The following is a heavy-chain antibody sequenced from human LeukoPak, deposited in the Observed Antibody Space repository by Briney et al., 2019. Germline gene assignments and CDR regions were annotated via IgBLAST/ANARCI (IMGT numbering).Heavy chain of an antibody. CDR2: IYYSGST. CDR1: GGSVSSSSYY. Sequence: SETLSLTCTVSGGSVSSSSYYWSWIRQPPGTGLEWIGYIYYSGSTNYNPSLKSRVTISVDTSKNQFSLRLSSVTAADTAVFYCAREERSGYNRFDYWGQGTLVTVSS. V-gene: IGHV4-61*01. CDR3: AREERSGYNRFDY. D-gene: IGHD5-24*01. J-gene: IGHJ4*02.